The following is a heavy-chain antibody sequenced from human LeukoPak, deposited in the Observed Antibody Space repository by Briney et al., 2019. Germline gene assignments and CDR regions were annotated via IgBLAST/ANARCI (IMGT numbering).Heavy chain of an antibody. Sequence: SVKVSCKASGGTFSSYAISRVRQAPGQGLEWMGGIIPIFGTANYAQKFQGRVTITADESTSTAYMELSSLRSEDTAVYYCARIYCSGGSCFPIFDYWGQGTLVTVSS. J-gene: IGHJ4*02. CDR1: GGTFSSYA. CDR2: IIPIFGTA. CDR3: ARIYCSGGSCFPIFDY. D-gene: IGHD2-15*01. V-gene: IGHV1-69*13.